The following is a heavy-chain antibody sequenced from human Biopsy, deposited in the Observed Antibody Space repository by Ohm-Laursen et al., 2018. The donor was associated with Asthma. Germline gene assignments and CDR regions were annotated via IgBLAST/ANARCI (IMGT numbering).Heavy chain of an antibody. CDR1: GYTFNSVG. CDR3: ARAVDYSHYYGIDV. CDR2: ISVYNGNT. Sequence: ATVKISCKTSGYTFNSVGITCVRQAPGQGLEWMGWISVYNGNTKVAQKLQDRVTMITDTSTSTAYMELRSLRSDDTAVYFCARAVDYSHYYGIDVWGQGTTVTVS. V-gene: IGHV1-18*01. D-gene: IGHD3-10*01. J-gene: IGHJ6*02.